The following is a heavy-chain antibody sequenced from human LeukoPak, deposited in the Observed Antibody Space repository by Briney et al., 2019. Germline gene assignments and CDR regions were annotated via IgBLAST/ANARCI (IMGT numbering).Heavy chain of an antibody. CDR2: IRSKANSYAT. Sequence: GRSLRLSCAASGFSFSDYYMIWIRQFPGRGLEWVGRIRSKANSYATAYAASVKGRFTISRDDSKNTAYLQMNSLKTEDTAVYYCTRPTRDDWGQGTLVTVSS. V-gene: IGHV3-73*01. CDR1: GFSFSDYY. D-gene: IGHD1-26*01. J-gene: IGHJ4*02. CDR3: TRPTRDD.